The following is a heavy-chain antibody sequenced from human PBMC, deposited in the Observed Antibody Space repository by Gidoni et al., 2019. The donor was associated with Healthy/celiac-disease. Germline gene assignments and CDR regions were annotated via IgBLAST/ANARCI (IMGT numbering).Heavy chain of an antibody. CDR3: AKGPPYSGRGGGGMDV. CDR2: ISWNSGSI. CDR1: GFTFDDYA. D-gene: IGHD1-26*01. V-gene: IGHV3-9*01. Sequence: EVQLVESGGGLVQPGRSLRLSCAASGFTFDDYAMHWVRQAPGKGLEWVSGISWNSGSIGYADSVKGRFTISRDNAKNSLYLQMNSLRAEDTALYYCAKGPPYSGRGGGGMDVWGQGTTVTVSS. J-gene: IGHJ6*02.